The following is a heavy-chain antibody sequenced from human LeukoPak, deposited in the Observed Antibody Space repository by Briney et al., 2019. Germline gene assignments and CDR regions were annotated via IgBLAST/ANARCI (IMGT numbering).Heavy chain of an antibody. Sequence: SETLSLTCTVSGGSIRSGAYYWGWVRQHPGKGLEWIGYIYYSGSTFYNPSLKSRITLSVDTSKNQFSLKLSSVTAADTAVYYCARVGGSKWTPYYFDYWGQGILVTVSS. CDR2: IYYSGST. J-gene: IGHJ4*02. V-gene: IGHV4-31*03. D-gene: IGHD1-26*01. CDR1: GGSIRSGAYY. CDR3: ARVGGSKWTPYYFDY.